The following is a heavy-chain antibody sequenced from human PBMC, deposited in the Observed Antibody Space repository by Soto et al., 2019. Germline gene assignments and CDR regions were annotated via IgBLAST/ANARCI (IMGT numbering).Heavy chain of an antibody. J-gene: IGHJ4*02. CDR1: GGSLSGATYS. CDR2: IYPTETT. Sequence: SETLSLTCGASGGSLSGATYSWNRGRQSPGKVLECICYIYPTETTYYSPSITSGVTISIDVSKNKISPSLRSLTAADTAGYYCARSLEFDYWSQGTLVTVSS. D-gene: IGHD1-1*01. V-gene: IGHV4-30-2*06. CDR3: ARSLEFDY.